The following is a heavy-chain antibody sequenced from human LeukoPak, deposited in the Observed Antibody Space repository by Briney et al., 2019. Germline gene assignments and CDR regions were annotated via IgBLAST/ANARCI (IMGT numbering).Heavy chain of an antibody. CDR1: GDSVSINSVT. J-gene: IGHJ5*02. Sequence: SQTLSLTCAISGDSVSINSVTWNWIRQSPSRGLEWLGRTYYRSTWYNDYAVSVRGRITVNPDTSKNQVSLHLNSVTPEDTAVYYCARRLTQYDCFDPWGQGILVTVSS. CDR3: ARRLTQYDCFDP. CDR2: TYYRSTWYN. V-gene: IGHV6-1*01. D-gene: IGHD2-2*01.